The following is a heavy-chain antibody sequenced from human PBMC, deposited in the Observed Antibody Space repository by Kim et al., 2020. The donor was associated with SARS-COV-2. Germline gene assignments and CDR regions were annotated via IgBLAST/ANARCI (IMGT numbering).Heavy chain of an antibody. V-gene: IGHV4-39*02. Sequence: SETLSLTCTVSGGSISSSSYYWGWIRQPPGKGLEWIGSIYYSGSTYYNPSLKSRVTISVDTSKNQFSLKLSSVTAADTAVYYCARDGRYDYGGLPFYSGYYYGMDVWGQGTTVTVSS. D-gene: IGHD4-17*01. CDR1: GGSISSSSYY. J-gene: IGHJ6*02. CDR2: IYYSGST. CDR3: ARDGRYDYGGLPFYSGYYYGMDV.